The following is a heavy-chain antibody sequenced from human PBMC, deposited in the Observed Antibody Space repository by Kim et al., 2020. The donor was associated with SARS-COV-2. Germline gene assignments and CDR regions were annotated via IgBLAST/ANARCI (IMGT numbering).Heavy chain of an antibody. CDR3: ARLGGDSSSWYNDYYYYYGMDV. Sequence: GESLKISCKGSGYSFTSYWISWVRQMPGKGLEWMGRIDPSDSYTNYSPSFQGHVTISADKSISTAYLQWSSLKASDTAMYYCARLGGDSSSWYNDYYYYYGMDVWGQGTTVTVSS. J-gene: IGHJ6*02. CDR1: GYSFTSYW. V-gene: IGHV5-10-1*01. CDR2: IDPSDSYT. D-gene: IGHD6-13*01.